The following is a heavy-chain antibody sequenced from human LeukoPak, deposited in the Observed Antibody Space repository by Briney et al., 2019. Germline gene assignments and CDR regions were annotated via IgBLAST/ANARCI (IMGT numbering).Heavy chain of an antibody. CDR1: GYTFTGYY. CDR2: INPNSGGT. D-gene: IGHD2-15*01. Sequence: PSASVKVSCKASGYTFTGYYMHWVRQAPGQGLEWMGWINPNSGGTNYAQKFQGRVTMTRDTSISTAYMELSRLRSDDTALYYCARDFTGLLPPSYYFDYWGQGTLVTVSS. V-gene: IGHV1-2*02. CDR3: ARDFTGLLPPSYYFDY. J-gene: IGHJ4*02.